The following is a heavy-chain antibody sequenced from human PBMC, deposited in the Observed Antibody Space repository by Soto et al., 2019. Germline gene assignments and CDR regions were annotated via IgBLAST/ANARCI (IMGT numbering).Heavy chain of an antibody. V-gene: IGHV3-66*01. D-gene: IGHD2-15*01. CDR2: IQSGGPT. CDR3: ARDDVLCAGGRCYGVPLDV. CDR1: GFTVSSKY. Sequence: EVHLVESGGGLVQPGGSLRLSCAASGFTVSSKYMSWVRQAPGKGLEWVSLIQSGGPTYYADYVKGRFTISRDTSENTLHLPMDSLRAEDTAVYYCARDDVLCAGGRCYGVPLDVSGKGTTVTVSS. J-gene: IGHJ6*04.